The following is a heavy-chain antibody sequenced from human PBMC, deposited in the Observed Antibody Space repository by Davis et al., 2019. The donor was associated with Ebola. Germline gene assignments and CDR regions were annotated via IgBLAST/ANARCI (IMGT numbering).Heavy chain of an antibody. CDR3: GTSYGLYIPSPDY. Sequence: GGSLRLSCAASGFTFSSYSMNWVRQAPGKGLEWVSSISSSSSYIYYADSVKGRFTISRDNAKNSLYLQMNSLRAEDTAVYYCGTSYGLYIPSPDYWGQGTLVTVSS. D-gene: IGHD5-18*01. V-gene: IGHV3-21*01. J-gene: IGHJ4*02. CDR2: ISSSSSYI. CDR1: GFTFSSYS.